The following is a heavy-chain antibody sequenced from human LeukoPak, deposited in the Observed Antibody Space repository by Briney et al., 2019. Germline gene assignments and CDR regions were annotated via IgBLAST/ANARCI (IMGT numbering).Heavy chain of an antibody. CDR2: IYPDESNI. D-gene: IGHD2-2*03. Sequence: GESLKISCKGSGYSFATYWIAWVRQMPGKGLEWMGIIYPDESNIKYSPSFQGQVTISADKSISTAYLQWSSLKASDTAIYYCARPPSRGYSSSFEYWGQGTLVTVSS. J-gene: IGHJ4*02. CDR1: GYSFATYW. CDR3: ARPPSRGYSSSFEY. V-gene: IGHV5-51*01.